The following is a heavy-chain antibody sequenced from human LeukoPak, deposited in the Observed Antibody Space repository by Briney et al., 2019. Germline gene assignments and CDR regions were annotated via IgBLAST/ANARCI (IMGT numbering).Heavy chain of an antibody. CDR3: AKPINCYGSGSYFFDY. CDR1: GFTFSSYA. J-gene: IGHJ4*02. V-gene: IGHV3-23*01. CDR2: ISGSAGST. D-gene: IGHD3-10*01. Sequence: PGGSLRLSCAASGFTFSSYAMSWVRQAPGKGLEWVSAISGSAGSTYYADSVKGRFTISRDNTRNTLYLQKNSLRAEETAVYYCAKPINCYGSGSYFFDYWGQGTLVTVSS.